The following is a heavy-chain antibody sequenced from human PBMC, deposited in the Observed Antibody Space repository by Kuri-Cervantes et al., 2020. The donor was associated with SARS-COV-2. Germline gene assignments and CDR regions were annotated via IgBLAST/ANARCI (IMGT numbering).Heavy chain of an antibody. CDR1: GGSISSSSYY. Sequence: GSLRLSCTVSGGSISSSSYYWGWIRQPPGKGLEWIGSIYYSGSTYYNPSLKSRVTISVDTSKNQFSLKLSSVTAADTAVYYCASLTPQGAPFDYWGQGTLVTVSS. CDR2: IYYSGST. CDR3: ASLTPQGAPFDY. V-gene: IGHV4-39*07. J-gene: IGHJ4*02. D-gene: IGHD3-16*01.